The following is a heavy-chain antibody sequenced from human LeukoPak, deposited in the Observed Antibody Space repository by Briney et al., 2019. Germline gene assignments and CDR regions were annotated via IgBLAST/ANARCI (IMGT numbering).Heavy chain of an antibody. CDR2: IYYSGST. D-gene: IGHD1-1*01. CDR3: AGDYKWRFDY. J-gene: IGHJ4*02. CDR1: GGSISSSSYY. V-gene: IGHV4-39*07. Sequence: SETLSLTCTVSGGSISSSSYYWGWIRQPPGKGLEWIGSIYYSGSTYYNPSLKSRVTISVDTSKNQFSLKLSSVTAADTAVYYCAGDYKWRFDYWGQGTLVTVSS.